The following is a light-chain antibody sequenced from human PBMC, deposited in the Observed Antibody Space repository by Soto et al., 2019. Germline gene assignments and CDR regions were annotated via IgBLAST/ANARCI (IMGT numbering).Light chain of an antibody. V-gene: IGKV1-5*01. CDR3: QQYQSYSRT. CDR2: DAS. J-gene: IGKJ1*01. Sequence: DIQMTQSPSTLSASVGGRVTITCRASQSVRSWLAWYQQKPGKAPKLLIYDASSLESGVPSRFSGSGSGTEFTLTISSLKPDDFATYYCQQYQSYSRTFGQGTK. CDR1: QSVRSW.